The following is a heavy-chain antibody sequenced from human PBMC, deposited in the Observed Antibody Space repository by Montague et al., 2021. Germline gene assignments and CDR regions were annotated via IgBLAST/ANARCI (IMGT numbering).Heavy chain of an antibody. D-gene: IGHD3-10*01. V-gene: IGHV4-39*01. Sequence: SETLSLTCTVSGGSISRSPFYWGWIRQSQGKGLEWIGSNYYRGNNYYNPSMKSRVSLSIDTSQNQFSLKMNSVTAADTAVYYCARAGPRTYGGDSLDYWGQGALVTVSS. CDR1: GGSISRSPFY. J-gene: IGHJ4*02. CDR3: ARAGPRTYGGDSLDY. CDR2: NYYRGNN.